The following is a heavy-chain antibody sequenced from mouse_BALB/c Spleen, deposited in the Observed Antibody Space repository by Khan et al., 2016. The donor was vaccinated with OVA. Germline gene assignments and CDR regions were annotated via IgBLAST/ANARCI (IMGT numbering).Heavy chain of an antibody. CDR3: AKGIWSYYFDLDY. V-gene: IGHV2-6-5*01. D-gene: IGHD1-1*02. Sequence: QVQLKESGPGLVAPSQSLSITCTVSGFSLTDYGVSWIRQPPGKGLEWLGVIWGGGSTYYNSALKSRLSLSKDNSKSQVFLKMNSLQTDDTAMDYCAKGIWSYYFDLDYWVQGTSGTVS. CDR2: IWGGGST. J-gene: IGHJ4*01. CDR1: GFSLTDYG.